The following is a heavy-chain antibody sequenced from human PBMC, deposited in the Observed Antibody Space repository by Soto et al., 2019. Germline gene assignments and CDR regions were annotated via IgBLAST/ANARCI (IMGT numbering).Heavy chain of an antibody. CDR3: ARDEDIAVAGTTPPFDY. CDR2: ISYDGSNK. CDR1: GFTFSSYA. Sequence: ESGGGVVQPGRSLRLSCAASGFTFSSYAMHWVRQAPGKGLEWVAVISYDGSNKYYADSVKGRFTISRDNSKNTLYLQMNSLRAEDTAVYYCARDEDIAVAGTTPPFDYWGQGTLVTVSS. D-gene: IGHD6-19*01. V-gene: IGHV3-30-3*01. J-gene: IGHJ4*02.